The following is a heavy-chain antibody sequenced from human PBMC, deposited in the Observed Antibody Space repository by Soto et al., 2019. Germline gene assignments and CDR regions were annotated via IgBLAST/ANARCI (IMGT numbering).Heavy chain of an antibody. CDR2: IKQDGSEK. Sequence: EVQLVESGGGLVQPGGSLRLSCAASGFTFSSYWMSWVRQAPGKGLEWVANIKQDGSEKYYADSVKGRFTISRDNSKNTLYLQMNSLRAEDTAVYYCARAMYSSSLCFDYWGQGTLVTVSS. CDR3: ARAMYSSSLCFDY. D-gene: IGHD6-6*01. J-gene: IGHJ4*02. CDR1: GFTFSSYW. V-gene: IGHV3-7*01.